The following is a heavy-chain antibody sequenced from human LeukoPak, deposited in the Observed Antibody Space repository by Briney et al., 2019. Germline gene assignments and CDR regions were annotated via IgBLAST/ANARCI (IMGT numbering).Heavy chain of an antibody. J-gene: IGHJ4*02. Sequence: SETLSLTCTVSGGSISSSRYYWGWIRQPPGKGLEWIGSIYYSGSTYYNPSLKSRVTISVDTSKNQFSLKLSSVTAADTAVYYCARSSTFYFDYWGQGTLVTVSS. CDR3: ARSSTFYFDY. V-gene: IGHV4-39*01. CDR2: IYYSGST. D-gene: IGHD3-3*02. CDR1: GGSISSSRYY.